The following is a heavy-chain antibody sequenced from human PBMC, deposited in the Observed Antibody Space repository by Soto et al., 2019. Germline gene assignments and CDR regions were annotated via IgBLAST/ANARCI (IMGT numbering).Heavy chain of an antibody. CDR3: ARSIAVPSSHIDH. D-gene: IGHD6-6*01. CDR1: GGSLSGYY. V-gene: IGHV4-59*01. CDR2: VYYTGST. J-gene: IGHJ4*02. Sequence: XTLSLPCRVSGGSLSGYYWSWIRQAPGKGLELSGYVYYTGSTTYSPSLQSRVTISVYTSNKQFSLSLTLAPPADTAVYFCARSIAVPSSHIDHWGQGIRVTVSS.